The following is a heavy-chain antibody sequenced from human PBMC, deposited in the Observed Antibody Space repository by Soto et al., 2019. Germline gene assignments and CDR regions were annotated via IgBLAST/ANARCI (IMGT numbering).Heavy chain of an antibody. CDR2: ISFDATNE. J-gene: IGHJ6*02. CDR3: ARGTRLMAVAGTGGLDV. V-gene: IGHV3-30-3*01. Sequence: GGSLRLSCAASGFTFSNYALHWVCQAPGKGLEWVAVISFDATNEYYARSVKGRFTISRDNAKNTLFVQMNSLRGEDTGVYYCARGTRLMAVAGTGGLDVWGHGTTVTVSS. D-gene: IGHD6-13*01. CDR1: GFTFSNYA.